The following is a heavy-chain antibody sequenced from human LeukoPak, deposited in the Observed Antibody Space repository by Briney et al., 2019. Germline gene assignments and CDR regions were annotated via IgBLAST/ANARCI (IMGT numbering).Heavy chain of an antibody. J-gene: IGHJ5*02. CDR1: GAAISSYY. D-gene: IGHD1-7*01. CDR3: ARDSGTTGEVKFDP. CDR2: IYYSGST. V-gene: IGHV4-59*01. Sequence: SETLSLTCTVSGAAISSYYWSWIRQPPGKGLEWIGYIYYSGSTNYNPSLKSRVTFSVDTSKNQFSLKLISVTAADTAVYYCARDSGTTGEVKFDPWGQGTLVTVPS.